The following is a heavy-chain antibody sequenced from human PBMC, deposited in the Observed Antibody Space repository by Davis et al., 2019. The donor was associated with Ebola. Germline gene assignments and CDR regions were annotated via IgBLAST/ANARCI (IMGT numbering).Heavy chain of an antibody. D-gene: IGHD2-2*01. CDR1: GYTFTGYY. J-gene: IGHJ6*03. Sequence: ASVKVSCKTSGYTFTGYYMHWVRQAPGQGLEWMGWINPNSGGTNYAQKFQGWVTMTRDTSISTAYMELSSLRSEDTAVYYCARDLRPRGHQLLPTAYMDVWGKGTTVTVSS. CDR3: ARDLRPRGHQLLPTAYMDV. V-gene: IGHV1-2*04. CDR2: INPNSGGT.